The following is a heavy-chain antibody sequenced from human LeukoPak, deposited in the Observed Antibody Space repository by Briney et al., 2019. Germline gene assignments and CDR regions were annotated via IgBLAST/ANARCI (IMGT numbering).Heavy chain of an antibody. CDR1: GYTFTAYY. J-gene: IGHJ4*02. V-gene: IGHV1-46*01. Sequence: ASVKVSCKASGYTFTAYYVHWVRQAPGQGLEWMGIINPSGGSTTYAQKFRGRLIMTRDMSTSTVYMELSSLRSEDTAVYYCARGSRPVYNLLTGKRYFDYWGQGTLVTVSS. CDR2: INPSGGST. CDR3: ARGSRPVYNLLTGKRYFDY. D-gene: IGHD3-9*01.